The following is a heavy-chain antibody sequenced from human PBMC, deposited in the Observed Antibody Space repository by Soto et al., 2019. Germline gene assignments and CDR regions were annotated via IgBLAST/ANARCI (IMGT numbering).Heavy chain of an antibody. CDR3: ARSETAGHRGFDI. J-gene: IGHJ3*02. Sequence: QVQLVQSGAEMREPGSSVKVSCKASGGTFSSSAINWLRQAPGQGPEWMGGIIPTFGTANYIENFRGRVTITADTSTSTAYMEVSSLTSEDTAMYFCARSETAGHRGFDIWGQGTMVTVSS. CDR2: IIPTFGTA. D-gene: IGHD6-13*01. CDR1: GGTFSSSA. V-gene: IGHV1-69*06.